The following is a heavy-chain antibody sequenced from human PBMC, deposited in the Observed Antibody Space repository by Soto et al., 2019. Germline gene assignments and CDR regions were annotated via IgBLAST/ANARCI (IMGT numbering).Heavy chain of an antibody. D-gene: IGHD6-6*01. CDR2: IAYDGNTK. Sequence: QVQLVESGGGVVQPGRSLRLSCAASGFTFSSYGIHWVRQAPGKGQEWVAVIAYDGNTKYYADSVQSQFTISSDNSKNALALQINSMRAKDTAVYYCAREIQDSRSSDLDFWGQGTLVTVSS. V-gene: IGHV3-30*03. J-gene: IGHJ4*02. CDR1: GFTFSSYG. CDR3: AREIQDSRSSDLDF.